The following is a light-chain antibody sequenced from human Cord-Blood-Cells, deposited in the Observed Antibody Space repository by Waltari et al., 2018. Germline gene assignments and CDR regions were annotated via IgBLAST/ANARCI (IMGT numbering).Light chain of an antibody. V-gene: IGKV1-9*01. J-gene: IGKJ5*01. Sequence: IQLTQSPSSLSASVGDRVTITCRASQGISSYLAWYPQKPGKAPKLLIYAASTLQSGVPARFSGSGSGTEFTLTISSLQPEDFATYYCQQLNSYPPSITFGQGTRLEIK. CDR3: QQLNSYPPSIT. CDR2: AAS. CDR1: QGISSY.